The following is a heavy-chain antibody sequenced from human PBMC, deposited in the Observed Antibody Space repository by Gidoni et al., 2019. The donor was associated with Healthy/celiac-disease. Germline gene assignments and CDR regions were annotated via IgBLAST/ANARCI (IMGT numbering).Heavy chain of an antibody. CDR2: IYYSGST. Sequence: QVQLQESGPGLVKPSQTLSLTCTVSGGSISSGGYYWSWIRQHPGTGLEWIGYIYYSGSTYYNPSLKSRVTISVDTSKNQFSLKLSSVTAADTAVYYCARVEGSGSYYPGGFQHWGQGTLVTVSS. J-gene: IGHJ1*01. V-gene: IGHV4-31*03. CDR1: GGSISSGGYY. CDR3: ARVEGSGSYYPGGFQH. D-gene: IGHD3-10*01.